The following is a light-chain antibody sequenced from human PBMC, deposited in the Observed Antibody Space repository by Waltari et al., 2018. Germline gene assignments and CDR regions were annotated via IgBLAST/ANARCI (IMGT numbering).Light chain of an antibody. CDR1: QTIRTTY. CDR3: QQYDISPLT. J-gene: IGKJ4*01. V-gene: IGKV3-20*01. CDR2: GTF. Sequence: EIVLTHSPSTLSLSPGEGATLSCRTSQTIRTTYLAWYQQKPGQAPTLLIYGTFTRATGIPDRFTGSGSGTDFSLTISSLEPEDFATYYCQQYDISPLTFGGGTKVEIK.